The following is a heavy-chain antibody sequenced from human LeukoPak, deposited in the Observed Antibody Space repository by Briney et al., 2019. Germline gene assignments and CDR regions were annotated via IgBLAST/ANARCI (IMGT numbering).Heavy chain of an antibody. D-gene: IGHD3-9*01. V-gene: IGHV4-59*11. CDR2: SDYSGNI. CDR3: ARGHYDKMTGYNTNGFDI. J-gene: IGHJ3*02. CDR1: GGSISSHY. Sequence: PSETPSLTCSVSGGSISSHYWSYIRQSPGKGLELIAYSDYSGNINYNPSLKSRTTIVVDTSKNQFSLNLTSVTAADTAVYYCARGHYDKMTGYNTNGFDIWGQGTMVTVSS.